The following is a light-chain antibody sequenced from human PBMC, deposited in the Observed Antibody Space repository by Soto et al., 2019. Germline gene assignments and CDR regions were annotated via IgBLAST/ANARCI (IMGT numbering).Light chain of an antibody. CDR1: QAIRTD. J-gene: IGKJ1*01. Sequence: AIQMTQSPSSLSASVGDRVTITCRASQAIRTDLGWYQQRPGKAPKLLIYDTSNLQSGVPSRFSGSGSGTDFTLTINSLQPEDFATYYCLQDYSYPRTFGQGTKVDIK. CDR3: LQDYSYPRT. V-gene: IGKV1-6*01. CDR2: DTS.